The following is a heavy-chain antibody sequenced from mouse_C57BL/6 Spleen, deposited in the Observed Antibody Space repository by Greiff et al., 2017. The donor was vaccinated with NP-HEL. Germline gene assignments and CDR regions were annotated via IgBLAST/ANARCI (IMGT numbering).Heavy chain of an antibody. Sequence: VQLQQSGAELVRPGASVTLSCKASGYTFTDYEMHWVKQTPVHGLEWIGAIDPETGGTAYNQKFKGKAILTADKSSSTAYMELRSLTSEDSAVYYCTKGSPYAGAWFAYWGQGTLVTVSA. CDR3: TKGSPYAGAWFAY. V-gene: IGHV1-15*01. CDR1: GYTFTDYE. D-gene: IGHD2-12*01. J-gene: IGHJ3*01. CDR2: IDPETGGT.